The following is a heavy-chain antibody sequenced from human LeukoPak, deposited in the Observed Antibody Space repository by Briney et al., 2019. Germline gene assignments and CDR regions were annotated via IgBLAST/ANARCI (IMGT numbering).Heavy chain of an antibody. CDR2: IVVGSGNT. Sequence: GTSVKVSCKASGFTFTSSAMQWVRQARGQRLEWIGWIVVGSGNTNYAQKFQERVTITRDMSTSTAYMELSSLRSEDTAVYYCARPTVTDDYYYYGMDVWGQGTTVTVSS. V-gene: IGHV1-58*02. CDR1: GFTFTSSA. J-gene: IGHJ6*02. CDR3: ARPTVTDDYYYYGMDV. D-gene: IGHD4-17*01.